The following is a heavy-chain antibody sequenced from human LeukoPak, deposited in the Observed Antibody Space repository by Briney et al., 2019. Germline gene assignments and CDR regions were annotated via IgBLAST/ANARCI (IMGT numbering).Heavy chain of an antibody. J-gene: IGHJ4*02. CDR1: GYTFSSYG. V-gene: IGHV1-18*01. Sequence: ASVKVSCKASGYTFSSYGISWVRQAPGKGLEWMGWISAYNGNTNYAQKLQGRVTMTTDTSTSTAYMEVRSLRSDDTAVYYCARSPVVGAHSPHFDYWGQGTLVTVSS. CDR3: ARSPVVGAHSPHFDY. CDR2: ISAYNGNT. D-gene: IGHD1-26*01.